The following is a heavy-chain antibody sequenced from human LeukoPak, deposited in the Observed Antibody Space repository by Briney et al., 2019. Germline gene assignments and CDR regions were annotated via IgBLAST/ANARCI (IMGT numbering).Heavy chain of an antibody. J-gene: IGHJ4*02. Sequence: SETLSLTCTVSGDSISSYYCSWIRQPPGKGLEWIGYIYYSGSTYYNPSLKSRVTISVDTSKNQFSLKLSSVTAADTAVYYCASESGLARDYWGQGTLVTVSS. CDR2: IYYSGST. CDR3: ASESGLARDY. CDR1: GDSISSYY. D-gene: IGHD6-19*01. V-gene: IGHV4-59*12.